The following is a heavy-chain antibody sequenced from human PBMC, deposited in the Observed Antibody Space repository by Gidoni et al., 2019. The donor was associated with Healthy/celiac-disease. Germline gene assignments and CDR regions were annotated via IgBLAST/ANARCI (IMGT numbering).Heavy chain of an antibody. CDR1: GGAVSSGSYY. CDR3: AIAYYYDSSGYLDAFDI. D-gene: IGHD3-22*01. V-gene: IGHV4-61*01. J-gene: IGHJ3*02. CDR2: LYYGGST. Sequence: QVQLQESGTGRVKPSETLSLTCTVPGGAVSSGSYYWSWIRQPPGKGLEWVGYLYYGGSTNYTPSLKSRVTISVDTSKNQFSLKLSSVTAADTAVYYCAIAYYYDSSGYLDAFDIWGHGTMVTVSS.